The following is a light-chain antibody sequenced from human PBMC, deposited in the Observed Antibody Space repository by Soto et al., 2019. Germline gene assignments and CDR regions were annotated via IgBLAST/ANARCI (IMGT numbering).Light chain of an antibody. CDR2: NNN. Sequence: QSVVTQPPSASGTPGQRVTISCSGRSSNIGSNAVNWYQQFPGMAPKVLIYNNNERPSGVPDRFSGSKSGTSASLAISGLQYEDEDDYYCATWDDGLNGWVFGGGTKLTVL. V-gene: IGLV1-44*01. CDR3: ATWDDGLNGWV. J-gene: IGLJ3*02. CDR1: SSNIGSNA.